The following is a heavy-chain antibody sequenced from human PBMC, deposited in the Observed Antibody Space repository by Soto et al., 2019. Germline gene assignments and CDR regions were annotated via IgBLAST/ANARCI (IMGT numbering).Heavy chain of an antibody. J-gene: IGHJ6*02. D-gene: IGHD1-26*01. CDR3: ARDHPYSGSTMSYYGMDV. CDR1: GFTFSSYG. Sequence: QVQLVESGGGVVQPGRSLRLSCAASGFTFSSYGMHWVRQAPGKGLEWVAVIWYDGSNKYYADSVKGRFTISRDNSKNTXSQQMNSLRAEDTAVYYCARDHPYSGSTMSYYGMDVWGQGTTVTVSS. CDR2: IWYDGSNK. V-gene: IGHV3-33*01.